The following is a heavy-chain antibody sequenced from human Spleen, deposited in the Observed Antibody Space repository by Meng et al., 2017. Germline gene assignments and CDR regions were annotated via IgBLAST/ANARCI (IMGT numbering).Heavy chain of an antibody. Sequence: GEVPKTFRRGSGYSFSRYLIGWGRQLPGKGLEWMGIIYPGDSDIRYSPSFKGQVTISADKSISTAYLQWSSLKASDTAMYYCARVLTTMTTRYFDYWGQRTLVTVSS. CDR2: IYPGDSDI. D-gene: IGHD4-17*01. CDR3: ARVLTTMTTRYFDY. J-gene: IGHJ4*02. V-gene: IGHV5-51*01. CDR1: GYSFSRYL.